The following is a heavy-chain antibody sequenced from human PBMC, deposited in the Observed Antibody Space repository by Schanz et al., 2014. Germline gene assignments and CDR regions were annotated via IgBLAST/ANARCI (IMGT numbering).Heavy chain of an antibody. J-gene: IGHJ3*02. V-gene: IGHV3-21*01. CDR2: IRSDNNYI. Sequence: EVQLVESGGGLVKPGGSLRLSCVASGFPFSTYSIHWVRQAPGKGLEWVSYIRSDNNYIYYADSVKGRFTISRDNAKNSLFLQMNSLTAEDTAVYYCVREDTVRGIRAFDIWGQGTMVTVSS. CDR1: GFPFSTYS. CDR3: VREDTVRGIRAFDI. D-gene: IGHD3-10*01.